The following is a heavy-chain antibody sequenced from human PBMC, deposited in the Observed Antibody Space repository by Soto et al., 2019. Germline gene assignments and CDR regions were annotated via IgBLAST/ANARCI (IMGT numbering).Heavy chain of an antibody. CDR2: IYYSGST. V-gene: IGHV4-61*01. Sequence: SETLSLTCTVSGGSVSSGSYYWSWIRQPPGKGLEWIGYIYYSGSTNYNPSLKSRVTISVDTSKNQFSLKLSSVTAADTAVYYCAREVASTSWNEPMDVWGQGTTVTVSS. J-gene: IGHJ6*02. CDR3: AREVASTSWNEPMDV. D-gene: IGHD2-2*01. CDR1: GGSVSSGSYY.